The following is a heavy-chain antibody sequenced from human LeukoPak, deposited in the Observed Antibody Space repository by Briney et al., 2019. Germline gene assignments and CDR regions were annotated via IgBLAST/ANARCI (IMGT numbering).Heavy chain of an antibody. CDR2: IWCDGSNK. CDR1: GFTFSSYG. V-gene: IGHV3-33*01. CDR3: ARDLTVAGLYYFDY. D-gene: IGHD6-19*01. Sequence: RSLRLSCAASGFTFSSYGMHWVRQAPGKGLEWVAVIWCDGSNKYYADSVKGRFTISRDNSKNTLYLQMNSLRAEDTAVYYCARDLTVAGLYYFDYWGQGTLVTVSS. J-gene: IGHJ4*02.